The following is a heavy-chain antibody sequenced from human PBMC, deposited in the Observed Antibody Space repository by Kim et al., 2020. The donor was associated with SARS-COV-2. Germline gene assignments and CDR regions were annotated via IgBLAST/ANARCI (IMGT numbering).Heavy chain of an antibody. D-gene: IGHD1-26*01. V-gene: IGHV3-48*03. CDR3: ARGGQSYTVFDY. J-gene: IGHJ4*02. Sequence: YYADSVKGRFTISRDNAKNSLYLQMNSRRAEETAVYYCARGGQSYTVFDYWGQGTLVTVSS.